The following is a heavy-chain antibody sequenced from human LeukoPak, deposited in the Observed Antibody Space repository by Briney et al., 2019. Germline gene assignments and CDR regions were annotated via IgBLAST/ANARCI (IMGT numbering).Heavy chain of an antibody. J-gene: IGHJ5*02. V-gene: IGHV3-20*04. CDR2: INWNGGST. CDR1: GFTFDDYG. D-gene: IGHD3-22*01. Sequence: GGSLRLSCAASGFTFDDYGMSWVRQAPGKGLEWVSGINWNGGSTGYADSVKGRFTISRDNAKNSLYLQMYSLRAEDTALYYCARANYYDSSGYPVPFDPWGQGTLVTVSS. CDR3: ARANYYDSSGYPVPFDP.